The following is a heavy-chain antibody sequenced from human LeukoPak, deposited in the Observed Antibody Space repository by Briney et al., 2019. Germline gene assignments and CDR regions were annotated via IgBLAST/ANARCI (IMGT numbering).Heavy chain of an antibody. V-gene: IGHV4-4*02. CDR3: ARDREGYYDSSGYADHWWFDP. D-gene: IGHD3-22*01. J-gene: IGHJ5*02. CDR1: GGSISSSNW. Sequence: SETLSLTCAVSGGSISSSNWWSWVRQPPGKGLEWIGEIYHSGSTNYNPSLKSRVTISVDESKNQFSLKLSSVTAADTAVYYCARDREGYYDSSGYADHWWFDPWGQGTLVTVSS. CDR2: IYHSGST.